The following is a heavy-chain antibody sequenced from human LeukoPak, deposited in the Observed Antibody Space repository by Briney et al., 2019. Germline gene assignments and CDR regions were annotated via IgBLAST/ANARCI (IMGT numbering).Heavy chain of an antibody. CDR1: GGSFSGYY. CDR3: ASFFPHNWFDP. CDR2: INHSGST. V-gene: IGHV4-34*01. J-gene: IGHJ5*02. D-gene: IGHD3-3*01. Sequence: SETLSLTCAVYGGSFSGYYWSWIRQPPGKGLEWIGEINHSGSTNYNPSLKSRVTISVDTSKNQFSLKLSSVTAADTAVYYCASFFPHNWFDPWGQGTLVTVSS.